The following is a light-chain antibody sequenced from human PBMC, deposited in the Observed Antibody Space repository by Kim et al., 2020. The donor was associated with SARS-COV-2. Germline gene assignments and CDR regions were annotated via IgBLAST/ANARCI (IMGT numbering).Light chain of an antibody. CDR1: QSVSSN. J-gene: IGKJ5*01. V-gene: IGKV3-11*01. CDR3: QQRSDWPIT. Sequence: EIVLIQSPATLSLSPGERATLSCRASQSVSSNLAWYQQKPGQAPRLLIYDASNRAPGIPARFSGSGSGTDFSLTISSLEFEDSAVYYCQQRSDWPITFGQGTRLEIK. CDR2: DAS.